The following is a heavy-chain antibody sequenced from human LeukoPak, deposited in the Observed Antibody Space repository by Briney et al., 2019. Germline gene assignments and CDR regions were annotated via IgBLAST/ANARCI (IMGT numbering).Heavy chain of an antibody. V-gene: IGHV4-34*01. CDR1: GGSISSYH. D-gene: IGHD1-26*01. CDR2: IYRTGSA. Sequence: SETLSLTCAVSGGSISSYHWSWIRQPPGKGLEWIGEIYRTGSANYNPSLKSRVTISVDKSKNQFSLSLNSVTAADTAVYYCVRCGSYCLDYWGQGTLVTVSS. J-gene: IGHJ4*02. CDR3: VRCGSYCLDY.